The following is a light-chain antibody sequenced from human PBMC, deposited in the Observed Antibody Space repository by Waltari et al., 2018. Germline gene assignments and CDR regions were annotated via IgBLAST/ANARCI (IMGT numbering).Light chain of an antibody. J-gene: IGLJ3*02. CDR2: ENN. CDR1: SSNIGNNY. Sequence: QSVLTQPPSVSAAPGQKVTISCSGSSSNIGNNYVSWYQQLPGTAPKLLLDENNQRLSGIPDRFPGSRSGTSATLGITGLQTGDEADYYCGTWDSSLSACVFGGGTKLTVL. CDR3: GTWDSSLSACV. V-gene: IGLV1-51*02.